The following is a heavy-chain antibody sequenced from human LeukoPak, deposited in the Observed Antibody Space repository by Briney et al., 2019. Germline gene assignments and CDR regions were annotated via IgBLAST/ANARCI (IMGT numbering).Heavy chain of an antibody. D-gene: IGHD3-10*01. CDR1: GFTFSDYY. CDR3: VRANYYGSGPFFGS. J-gene: IGHJ4*02. Sequence: PGGSLRLSCAASGFTFSDYYMSWIRQAPGKGLEWVSYISSSGSTIYYADSVKGTFHISRDNGKNPLYLQMNSLRAEDTAVYFCVRANYYGSGPFFGSWGQGALVTVSS. CDR2: ISSSGSTI. V-gene: IGHV3-11*04.